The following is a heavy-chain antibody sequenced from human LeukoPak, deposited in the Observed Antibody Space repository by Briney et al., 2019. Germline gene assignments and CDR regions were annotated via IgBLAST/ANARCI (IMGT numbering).Heavy chain of an antibody. CDR2: ISGGSYTI. J-gene: IGHJ6*03. D-gene: IGHD4-23*01. CDR3: ARWGPHYGGNSAYMDV. V-gene: IGHV3-48*02. CDR1: GFTFSSYT. Sequence: PGGSLRLSCAAYGFTFSSYTMNWLRQAPGQGLEWVSYISGGSYTIYYAASVKGRFTISRDNAKTSLYLQMNSLRDEDTAVYYCARWGPHYGGNSAYMDVWGKGTTVTVSS.